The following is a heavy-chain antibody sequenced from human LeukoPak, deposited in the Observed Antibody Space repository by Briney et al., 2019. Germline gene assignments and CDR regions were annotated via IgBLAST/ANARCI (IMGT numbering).Heavy chain of an antibody. Sequence: SETLSLTCTVSGGSISSYYWSWIRQPPGKGLEWIGYIYYSGSTNYNPSLKSRVTISVDTSKNQFSLKLSSATAADTAVYYCARVGGAEVDYWGQGTLVTVSS. V-gene: IGHV4-59*01. J-gene: IGHJ4*02. CDR2: IYYSGST. CDR3: ARVGGAEVDY. CDR1: GGSISSYY. D-gene: IGHD1-26*01.